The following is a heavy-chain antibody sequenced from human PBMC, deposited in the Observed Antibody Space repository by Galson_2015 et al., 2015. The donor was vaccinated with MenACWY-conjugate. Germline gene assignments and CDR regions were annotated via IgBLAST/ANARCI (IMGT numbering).Heavy chain of an antibody. CDR2: ISSSSTTI. CDR1: GFTFSSYS. Sequence: SLRLSCAASGFTFSSYSMNWVRQAPGKGLEWVSYISSSSTTIYYADSVKGRFTISRDNAKNSLYLQMNSLRAEDTAVYYCARDRGDYVWGSYPYGGLDSWGQGTLVTVSS. D-gene: IGHD3-16*02. J-gene: IGHJ5*01. V-gene: IGHV3-48*04. CDR3: ARDRGDYVWGSYPYGGLDS.